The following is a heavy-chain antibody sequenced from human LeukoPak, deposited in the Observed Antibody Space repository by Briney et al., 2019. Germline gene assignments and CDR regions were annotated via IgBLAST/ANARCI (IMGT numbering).Heavy chain of an antibody. J-gene: IGHJ3*02. Sequence: ASVKVSCKASGYTFTGYHMHWVRHAPGQGLEWMGWINPNSGGTNYAQKFQGRVTMTRDTPITTAYMELSRLRSDDTAVYYCARDRGDWDAFDIWGQGTMVTVSS. CDR1: GYTFTGYH. D-gene: IGHD3-10*01. V-gene: IGHV1-2*02. CDR2: INPNSGGT. CDR3: ARDRGDWDAFDI.